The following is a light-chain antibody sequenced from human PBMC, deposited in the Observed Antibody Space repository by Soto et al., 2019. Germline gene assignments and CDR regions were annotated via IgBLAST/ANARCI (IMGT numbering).Light chain of an antibody. CDR1: QSVRGNS. CDR2: GAS. J-gene: IGKJ1*01. CDR3: QQYGRSPQP. Sequence: EIVLTQSTSTLSLSPAERSTLSCGASQSVRGNSLAWYQQKPGQAPRLLIYGASSRATGIPDRFSGSGSGTDFTLTIGRLEPEDFAVYYCQQYGRSPQPFGQGTNV. V-gene: IGKV3-20*01.